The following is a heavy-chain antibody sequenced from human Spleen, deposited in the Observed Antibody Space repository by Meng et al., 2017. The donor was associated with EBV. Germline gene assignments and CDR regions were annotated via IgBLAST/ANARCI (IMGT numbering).Heavy chain of an antibody. CDR2: INPGSGKT. D-gene: IGHD3-9*01. J-gene: IGHJ4*02. Sequence: RGRSGAEVKEPGALLKVSCETTGSSFSTYALHWLRQAPGQSLEWMGWINPGSGKTEYSQTFQGRVTITRDTSAPTAYMELSSLRSEDTAVYYCARDRLLNPLRRFDYWGQGTLVTVSS. V-gene: IGHV1-3*01. CDR1: GSSFSTYA. CDR3: ARDRLLNPLRRFDY.